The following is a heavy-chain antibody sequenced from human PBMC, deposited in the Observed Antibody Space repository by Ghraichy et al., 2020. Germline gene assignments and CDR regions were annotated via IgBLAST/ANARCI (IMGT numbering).Heavy chain of an antibody. CDR2: IYSGGST. CDR3: ARDRWFGEPRDAFDI. V-gene: IGHV3-66*02. CDR1: GFTVSSNY. J-gene: IGHJ3*02. Sequence: GGSLRLSCAASGFTVSSNYMSWVRQAPGKGLEWVSVIYSGGSTYYADSVKGRFTISRYNSKNTLYLQMNSLRAEDTAVYYCARDRWFGEPRDAFDIWGQGTMVTGSS. D-gene: IGHD3-10*01.